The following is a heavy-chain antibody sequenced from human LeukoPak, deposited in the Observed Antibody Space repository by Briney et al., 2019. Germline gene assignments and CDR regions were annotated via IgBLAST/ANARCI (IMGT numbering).Heavy chain of an antibody. CDR2: VYPGDSGA. D-gene: IGHD3-22*01. V-gene: IGHV5-51*01. J-gene: IGHJ3*02. CDR1: GYLFSTSW. CDR3: ARKSYYDSYQHAFDI. Sequence: GESLKISCKGSGYLFSTSWIAWVRQMPGKGLEWMGIVYPGDSGARYSPSFQGQVTMSADTSINTAYLQWSSLKASDTAIHYCARKSYYDSYQHAFDIWGQGTMVTVSS.